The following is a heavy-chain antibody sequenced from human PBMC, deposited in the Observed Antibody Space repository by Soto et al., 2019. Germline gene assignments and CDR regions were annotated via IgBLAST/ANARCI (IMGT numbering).Heavy chain of an antibody. Sequence: GGSLRLSCTASGFDFSGSEMNWFRQAPGKGLEWVAYITGSGGAMFHADSLKGRFSISRDNSKNSLFLEMNNLTADDAGVYYCAKVAPFILGSPFWGQGTLVTVSS. D-gene: IGHD2-21*01. CDR1: GFDFSGSE. V-gene: IGHV3-48*03. CDR3: AKVAPFILGSPF. CDR2: ITGSGGAM. J-gene: IGHJ4*02.